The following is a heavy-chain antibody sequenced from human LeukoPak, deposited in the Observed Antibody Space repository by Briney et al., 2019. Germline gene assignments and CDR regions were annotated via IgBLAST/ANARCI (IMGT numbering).Heavy chain of an antibody. V-gene: IGHV4-34*01. CDR2: INHSGST. CDR3: ARGLSILRYYYYMDV. CDR1: GGSFSGYY. D-gene: IGHD3-3*01. Sequence: SSETLSLTCAVYGGSFSGYYWSWIRQPPGKGLEWIGEINHSGSTNYNPSLKSRVTISVDTSKNQFSLKLSSVTAADTAVYYCARGLSILRYYYYMDVWGKGTTVTVSS. J-gene: IGHJ6*03.